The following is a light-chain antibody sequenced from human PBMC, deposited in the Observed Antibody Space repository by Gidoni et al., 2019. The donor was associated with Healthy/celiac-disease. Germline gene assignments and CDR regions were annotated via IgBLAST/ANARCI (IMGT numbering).Light chain of an antibody. CDR3: QQYYSTPWT. CDR1: QSVVYSSNNKNY. J-gene: IGKJ1*01. Sequence: DIVMTQSPDSLAVSLGERATINCKSSQSVVYSSNNKNYLAWYQQKPVQPPKLLIYWASTRESGVPDRFSGSGSGTDFTLTISSLQAEDVAVYYCQQYYSTPWTFGQGTKVEIK. V-gene: IGKV4-1*01. CDR2: WAS.